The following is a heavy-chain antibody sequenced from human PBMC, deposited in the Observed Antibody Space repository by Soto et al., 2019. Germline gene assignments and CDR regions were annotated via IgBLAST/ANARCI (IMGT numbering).Heavy chain of an antibody. V-gene: IGHV4-38-2*01. D-gene: IGHD2-8*01. J-gene: IGHJ6*02. Sequence: SETLSLTCAVSGYSISSGDNWGWIRQPPGKGLEWIGSIHHSGTTYYNPSLKSRVTISVDTSKNQFSLKLSSVTAADTAVYYCARTIYCIHGVCSPLYGMDVWGQGTTVTVSS. CDR3: ARTIYCIHGVCSPLYGMDV. CDR1: GYSISSGDN. CDR2: IHHSGTT.